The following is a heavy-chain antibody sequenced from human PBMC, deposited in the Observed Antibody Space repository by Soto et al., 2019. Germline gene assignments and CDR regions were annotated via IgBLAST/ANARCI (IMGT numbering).Heavy chain of an antibody. CDR3: ATDCSGGSCYVASGMDV. Sequence: QVQLEQSGAEVKKPGYSVKVSCKASGGTFGRYAISWVRRAPGQSLKWMGQINAGFGATDLAQMFQGRVTITADKSTTTVYMELSSLRSDDTAVYYCATDCSGGSCYVASGMDVWGQGTTVTVSS. CDR2: INAGFGAT. J-gene: IGHJ6*02. CDR1: GGTFGRYA. D-gene: IGHD2-15*01. V-gene: IGHV1-69*06.